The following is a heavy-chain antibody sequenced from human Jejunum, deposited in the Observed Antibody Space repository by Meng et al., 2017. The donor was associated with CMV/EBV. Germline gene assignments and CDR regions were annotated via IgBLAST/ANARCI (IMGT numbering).Heavy chain of an antibody. J-gene: IGHJ4*02. V-gene: IGHV1-18*01. CDR3: ARVEVGITSGDY. D-gene: IGHD1-26*01. Sequence: QGQLVQAGGEVKEPGASLKVSCKASGYTFTNDGITWVRQAPGQGLEWMGWISAYNGNTNYAQTLQGRVTMTTDTSTSTAYMELRSLRSDDTAVYYCARVEVGITSGDYWGQGTLVTVSS. CDR1: GYTFTNDG. CDR2: ISAYNGNT.